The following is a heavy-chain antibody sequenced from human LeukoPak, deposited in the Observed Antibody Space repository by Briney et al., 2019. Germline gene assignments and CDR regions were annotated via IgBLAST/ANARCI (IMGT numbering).Heavy chain of an antibody. CDR3: AATVTTEAFDI. CDR2: IYSGGSI. J-gene: IGHJ3*02. D-gene: IGHD4-17*01. Sequence: GGSLRLSCAASGFTVSSNYMSWVRQAPGKGLEWVSVIYSGGSIYYADSVKGRFTISRDNSKNTLYLQMNSLRAEDTAVYYCAATVTTEAFDIWGQGTMVTVSS. V-gene: IGHV3-53*01. CDR1: GFTVSSNY.